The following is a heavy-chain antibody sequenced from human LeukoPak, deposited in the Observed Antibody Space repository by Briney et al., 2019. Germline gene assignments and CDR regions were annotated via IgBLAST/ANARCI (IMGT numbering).Heavy chain of an antibody. CDR3: ARVTSGGPFDY. CDR2: IYYSGSA. Sequence: SQTLSLTCTVSGGSISSGDYYWSWIRQPPGKGLEWIGYIYYSGSAYYNPSLKSRVTISVDTSKNQFSLKLSSVTAADTAVYYCARVTSGGPFDYWGQGTLVTVSS. CDR1: GGSISSGDYY. V-gene: IGHV4-30-4*01. D-gene: IGHD2-15*01. J-gene: IGHJ4*02.